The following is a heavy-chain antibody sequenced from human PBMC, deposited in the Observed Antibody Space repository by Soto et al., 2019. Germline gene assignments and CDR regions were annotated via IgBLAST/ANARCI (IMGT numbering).Heavy chain of an antibody. CDR1: GGSVSSGSYY. CDR3: ARGYYYDSSALGY. V-gene: IGHV4-61*01. D-gene: IGHD3-22*01. Sequence: SETLSLTCTVSGGSVSSGSYYWSWIRQPPGKGLEWIGYIYYSGSTNYNPSLKSRVTISVDTSKNQFSLKLSSVTAADTAVYYCARGYYYDSSALGYWGQGTLVTVS. J-gene: IGHJ4*02. CDR2: IYYSGST.